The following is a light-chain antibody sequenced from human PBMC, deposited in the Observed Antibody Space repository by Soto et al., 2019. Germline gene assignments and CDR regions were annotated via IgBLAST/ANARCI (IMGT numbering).Light chain of an antibody. CDR3: QQYASSRT. V-gene: IGKV3-20*01. CDR1: QSVSNS. Sequence: EIVMTQSPGTLSLSPGERATLSCRASQSVSNSLAWYQQKPGQAPRLLMYGASSRATGIPDRFSGSGSGTDFTLTITRLEPEDFAVYYCQQYASSRTFGQGTKVDIK. CDR2: GAS. J-gene: IGKJ1*01.